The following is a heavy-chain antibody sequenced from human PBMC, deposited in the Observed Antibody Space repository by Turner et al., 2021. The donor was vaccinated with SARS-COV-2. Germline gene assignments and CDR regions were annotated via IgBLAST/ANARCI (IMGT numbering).Heavy chain of an antibody. J-gene: IGHJ4*02. CDR1: GVSLSTSGMC. V-gene: IGHV2-70*15. CDR2: IDWDDDK. CDR3: ARIPPSLAIDY. D-gene: IGHD1-1*01. Sequence: QVTLRESGPAAVKPTQAPTTARPFPGVSLSTSGMCVSWIRQPPGKALEWLARIDWDDDKYYSTSLKTRLTISKDTSKNQVVLTMTNMDPVDTATYYCARIPPSLAIDYWGQGTLVTVSS.